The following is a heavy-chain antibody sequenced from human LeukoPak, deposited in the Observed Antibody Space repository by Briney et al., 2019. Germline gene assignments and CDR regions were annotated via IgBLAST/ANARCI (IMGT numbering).Heavy chain of an antibody. CDR1: GFTFSSYA. V-gene: IGHV3-23*01. J-gene: IGHJ4*02. D-gene: IGHD3-10*01. Sequence: GGSLRLSCAASGFTFSSYAMSWVRQAPGKGLEGVSAISGSGGSTYYADSVKGRFTISRDNSKNTLYLQMNSLRAEDTAVYYCAKPWFGEQGVFDYWGQGTLVTVSS. CDR2: ISGSGGST. CDR3: AKPWFGEQGVFDY.